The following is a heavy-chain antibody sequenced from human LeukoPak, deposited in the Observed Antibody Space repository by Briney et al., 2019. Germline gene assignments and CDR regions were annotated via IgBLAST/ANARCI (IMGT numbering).Heavy chain of an antibody. CDR2: IQNKVDGGET. D-gene: IGHD6-19*01. CDR3: TREGRDSSGWYGALDI. Sequence: PGGSLTLSCAASGFTFTNAWMTWVRQAPGKGLEWVGRIQNKVDGGETDYPAPVKGRFTISRDDSKDTLSLQMNSLKTEDTGVYYCTREGRDSSGWYGALDIWGQGTMVTVSS. CDR1: GFTFTNAW. V-gene: IGHV3-15*01. J-gene: IGHJ3*02.